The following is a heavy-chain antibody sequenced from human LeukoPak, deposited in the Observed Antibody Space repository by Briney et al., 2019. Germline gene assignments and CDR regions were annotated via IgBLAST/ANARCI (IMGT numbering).Heavy chain of an antibody. J-gene: IGHJ5*02. D-gene: IGHD6-6*01. Sequence: SETLSLTCTVSGGSISSSSYYWGWIRQPPGKGLEWIGSIYYSGSTYYNPSLKSRVTISVDTSKNQFSLKLSSVTAADTAVYYCAGGIAARPWWFDPWGQGTLVTVSS. CDR2: IYYSGST. V-gene: IGHV4-39*07. CDR1: GGSISSSSYY. CDR3: AGGIAARPWWFDP.